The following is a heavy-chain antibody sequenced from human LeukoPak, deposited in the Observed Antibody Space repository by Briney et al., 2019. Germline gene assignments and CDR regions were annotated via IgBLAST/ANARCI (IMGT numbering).Heavy chain of an antibody. D-gene: IGHD3-3*01. CDR1: GGSISSFY. V-gene: IGHV4-4*09. CDR2: IYTSGTT. CDR3: ARPGDFWDGRSWFDP. Sequence: SKTLSLTCNVSGGSISSFYLSWIRQPPGKGLEWIGYIYTSGTTKYNPSLKSRLTMSVDTSTSQFLLKLSSVTAADTAVYYCARPGDFWDGRSWFDPWGQGTLVTVSS. J-gene: IGHJ5*02.